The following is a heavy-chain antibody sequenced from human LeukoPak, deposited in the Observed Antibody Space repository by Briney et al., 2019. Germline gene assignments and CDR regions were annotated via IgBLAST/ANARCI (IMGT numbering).Heavy chain of an antibody. Sequence: ASVKVSCKAPGYTFTSYYMHWVRQAPGQGLEWMGIINPSGGSTSYAQKFQGRVTMTRDTSTSTVYMELSSLRSEDTAVYYCAAPEGSGSRGIYYFDYWGQGTLVTVSS. CDR3: AAPEGSGSRGIYYFDY. J-gene: IGHJ4*02. CDR2: INPSGGST. CDR1: GYTFTSYY. V-gene: IGHV1-46*01. D-gene: IGHD3-10*01.